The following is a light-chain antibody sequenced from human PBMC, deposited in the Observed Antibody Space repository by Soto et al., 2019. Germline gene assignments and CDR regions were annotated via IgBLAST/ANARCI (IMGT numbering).Light chain of an antibody. CDR1: QGISNY. V-gene: IGKV1-27*01. J-gene: IGKJ5*01. CDR3: QQRSSAIT. Sequence: DIQMTQSPSSLSASVGYRVTITCRASQGISNYLAWYQQKPGKFPKLLIYAASTFQSGVPSRFSGSGSGTDFTLTISSLEPEDFAVYYCQQRSSAITFGQGTRLEIK. CDR2: AAS.